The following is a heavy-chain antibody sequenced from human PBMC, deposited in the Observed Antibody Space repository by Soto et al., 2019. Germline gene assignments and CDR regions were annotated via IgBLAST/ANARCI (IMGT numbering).Heavy chain of an antibody. V-gene: IGHV3-15*01. D-gene: IGHD2-2*01. Sequence: EVQLVESGGGLVKPGGSLSLSCAASGFTFSNAWMSWVRQAPGKGLEWVGRIRSKTDGGTPDYAAPVKGRFTISRDDSKNTLYLQMNSLKTEDTAVYYCTTDKDCSRTSCYLDYFDYWGQGTLVTVSS. CDR2: IRSKTDGGTP. CDR3: TTDKDCSRTSCYLDYFDY. CDR1: GFTFSNAW. J-gene: IGHJ4*02.